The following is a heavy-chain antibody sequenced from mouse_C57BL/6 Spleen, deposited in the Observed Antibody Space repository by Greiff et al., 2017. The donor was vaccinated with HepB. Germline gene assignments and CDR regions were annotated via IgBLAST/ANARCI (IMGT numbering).Heavy chain of an antibody. J-gene: IGHJ2*01. V-gene: IGHV1-15*01. CDR2: IDPETGGT. D-gene: IGHD2-4*01. CDR1: GYTFTDYE. CDR3: TGYDYQYYFDY. Sequence: VQLKQSGAELVRPGASVTLSCKASGYTFTDYEMHWVKQTPVHGLEWIGAIDPETGGTAYNQKFKGKAILTADKSSSTAYMELRSLTSEDSAVYYCTGYDYQYYFDYWGQGTTLTVSS.